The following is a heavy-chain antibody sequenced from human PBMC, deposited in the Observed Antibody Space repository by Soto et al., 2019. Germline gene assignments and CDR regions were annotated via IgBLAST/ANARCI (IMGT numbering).Heavy chain of an antibody. CDR1: GYTFTSYG. J-gene: IGHJ6*03. CDR3: ARFYCSGGISYSRYYYMDV. CDR2: ISAYNGNT. V-gene: IGHV1-18*01. Sequence: ASVKVSCKASGYTFTSYGISWLRQAPGQGLEWMGWISAYNGNTNYAQKLQGRVTMTTDTSTSTAYMELRSLRSDDTAVYYCARFYCSGGISYSRYYYMDVWGKGTTVTVSS. D-gene: IGHD2-15*01.